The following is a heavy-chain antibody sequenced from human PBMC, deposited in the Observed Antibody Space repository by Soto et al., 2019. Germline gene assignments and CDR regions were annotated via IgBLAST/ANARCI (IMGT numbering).Heavy chain of an antibody. J-gene: IGHJ4*02. CDR1: GLTFSRYD. V-gene: IGHV3-30*18. CDR3: AKGSYSGTYSDFDY. D-gene: IGHD1-26*01. Sequence: ESGGGVVQPGRSLRLSCAASGLTFSRYDMHWVRQAPGKGLEWVAVISHDGSNKYYTDSVKGRFTLSRDNSKNTLYLQMNSLRAVDTAVYYCAKGSYSGTYSDFDYWGQGALVTVSS. CDR2: ISHDGSNK.